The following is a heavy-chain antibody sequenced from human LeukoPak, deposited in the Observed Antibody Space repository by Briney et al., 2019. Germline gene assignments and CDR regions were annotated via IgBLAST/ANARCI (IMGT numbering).Heavy chain of an antibody. D-gene: IGHD5-24*01. J-gene: IGHJ4*02. CDR2: TYYRSKWYN. V-gene: IGHV6-1*01. Sequence: SQTLSLTCAISGDSVSSNRASWTWIRQSPSRGLEWLGRTYYRSKWYNDYAVSLKSRISINPDTSKNQFSLQLNSVTPEDTADYYCSRSDGASDFDYWGQGTLVTVSS. CDR1: GDSVSSNRAS. CDR3: SRSDGASDFDY.